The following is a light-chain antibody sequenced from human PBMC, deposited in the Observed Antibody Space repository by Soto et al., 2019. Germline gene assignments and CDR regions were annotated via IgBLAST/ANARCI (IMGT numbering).Light chain of an antibody. Sequence: DIQMTQSPSSLSASVGDRVSITCRASQSIRIHLNWFQHKPGKAPKVLIYGASSLQGGVPSRFSGSGSGTDFTLTIKSLQPEDFATYYCQQSFSSPFTFGPGTKVDVK. CDR3: QQSFSSPFT. J-gene: IGKJ3*01. V-gene: IGKV1-39*01. CDR2: GAS. CDR1: QSIRIH.